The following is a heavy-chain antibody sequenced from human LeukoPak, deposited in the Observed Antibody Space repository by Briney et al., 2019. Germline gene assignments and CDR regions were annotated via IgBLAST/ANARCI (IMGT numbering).Heavy chain of an antibody. CDR3: ARELGSLYYFDY. CDR2: IYYSGST. Sequence: SETLSLTCTVSGGSISSYYWSWIRQPPGKGLEWIGYIYYSGSTNYNPSLKSRVTISVDTSKNQFSLKLSSVTAADTAVYYCARELGSLYYFDYWGQGTLVTVSS. J-gene: IGHJ4*02. CDR1: GGSISSYY. V-gene: IGHV4-59*12. D-gene: IGHD2-15*01.